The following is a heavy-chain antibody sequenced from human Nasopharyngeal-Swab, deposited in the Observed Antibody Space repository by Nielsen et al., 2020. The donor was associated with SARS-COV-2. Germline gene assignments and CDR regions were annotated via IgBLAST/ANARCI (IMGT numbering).Heavy chain of an antibody. J-gene: IGHJ4*02. V-gene: IGHV3-23*01. CDR1: GFTFSSYA. CDR3: ANRRGSSWHPYCFDY. CDR2: ISGSGGST. Sequence: GESLKISCAASGFTFSSYAMSWVRQAPGEGLEWVSAISGSGGSTYYADSVKGRFTISRDNSKNTLYLQMNSLRAEDTAVYYCANRRGSSWHPYCFDYWGQGTLVTVSS. D-gene: IGHD6-13*01.